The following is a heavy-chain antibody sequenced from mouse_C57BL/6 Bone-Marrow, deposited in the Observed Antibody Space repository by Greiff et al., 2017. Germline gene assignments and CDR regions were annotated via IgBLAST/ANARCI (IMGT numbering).Heavy chain of an antibody. J-gene: IGHJ1*03. D-gene: IGHD4-1*01. CDR1: GYTFTSYW. V-gene: IGHV1-59*01. CDR2: IDPSDSYT. CDR3: AREAGKEYIDV. Sequence: QVQLQQPGAELVRPGTSVKLSCKASGYTFTSYWMHWVKQRPGQGLEWIGVIDPSDSYTNYNQKFKGKATLTVDTSSSTAYMQLSSLTSEDSAVYYCAREAGKEYIDVWGTGTTVTVSS.